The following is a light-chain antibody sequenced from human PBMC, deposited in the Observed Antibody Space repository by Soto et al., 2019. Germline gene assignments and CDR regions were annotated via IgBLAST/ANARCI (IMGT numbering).Light chain of an antibody. CDR1: SSDVGSYNL. Sequence: QSALTQPASVSGSPGQSITISCTGTSSDVGSYNLVSWYQQHPGKAPKLMIYEGSKRPSGVSNRFSGSKSGNTASLTISGLQAEDEADYHCSSYTASGTRIFGGGTKLTVL. CDR3: SSYTASGTRI. V-gene: IGLV2-14*02. CDR2: EGS. J-gene: IGLJ2*01.